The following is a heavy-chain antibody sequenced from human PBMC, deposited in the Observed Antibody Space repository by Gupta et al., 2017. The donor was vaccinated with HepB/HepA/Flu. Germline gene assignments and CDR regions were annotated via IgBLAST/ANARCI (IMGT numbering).Heavy chain of an antibody. D-gene: IGHD4-11*01. V-gene: IGHV3-74*01. J-gene: IGHJ3*02. CDR2: IKGDGRST. CDR3: VRDPVDYRDALDI. Sequence: EVQLVESGGGLVQPGGSLRLSCAASGFTFSSNWMHWVRQAPGKGLVWVSRIKGDGRSTNYADSVKGRFTISRDNGKNTLYLQMNSLGAEDTAVYYCVRDPVDYRDALDIWGQGTMVTVSS. CDR1: GFTFSSNW.